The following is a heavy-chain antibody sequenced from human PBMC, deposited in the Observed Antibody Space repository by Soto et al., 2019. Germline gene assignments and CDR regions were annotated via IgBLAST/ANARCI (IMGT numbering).Heavy chain of an antibody. CDR1: GFTFSSYG. CDR2: ISYDGSNK. Sequence: PGGSLRLSCAASGFTFSSYGMHWVGQAPGKGLEWVAVISYDGSNKYYADSVKGRFTISRDNSKNTLYLQMNSLRAEDTAVYYCAKDSLNYPRYCSSTSCYRIVYYYYGMDVWGQGTTVTVSS. CDR3: AKDSLNYPRYCSSTSCYRIVYYYYGMDV. J-gene: IGHJ6*02. V-gene: IGHV3-30*18. D-gene: IGHD2-2*01.